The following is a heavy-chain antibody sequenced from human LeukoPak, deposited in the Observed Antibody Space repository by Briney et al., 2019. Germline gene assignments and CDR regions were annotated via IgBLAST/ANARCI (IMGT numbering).Heavy chain of an antibody. CDR2: INPNTGGT. V-gene: IGHV1-2*02. CDR3: ARPLRVTMIRGAAFRASSDFDP. J-gene: IGHJ5*02. D-gene: IGHD3-10*01. CDR1: GYTFSGYY. Sequence: ASVRVSCKASGYTFSGYYIHWVRQAPGQGLEWMGWINPNTGGTKYAQRFQDRVTMTRDTSISTAYMEVSRLRYDDTAVYYCARPLRVTMIRGAAFRASSDFDPWGQGTLVTVSS.